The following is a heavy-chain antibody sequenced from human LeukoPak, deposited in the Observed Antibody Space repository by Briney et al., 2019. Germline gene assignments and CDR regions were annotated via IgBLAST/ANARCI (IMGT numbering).Heavy chain of an antibody. V-gene: IGHV1-46*01. CDR3: ARDNGRRQLPLYYFDY. J-gene: IGHJ4*02. CDR2: INPSGGST. D-gene: IGHD2-2*01. CDR1: GYTFTSYY. Sequence: ASVKVSCKASGYTFTSYYMHRVRQAPGQGLEWMGIINPSGGSTSYAQKFQGRVTMTRDTSTSTVYMELSSLRSEDTAVYYCARDNGRRQLPLYYFDYWGQGTLVTVSS.